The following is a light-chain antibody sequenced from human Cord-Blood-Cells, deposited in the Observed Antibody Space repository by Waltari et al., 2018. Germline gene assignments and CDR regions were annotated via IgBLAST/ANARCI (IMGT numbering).Light chain of an antibody. V-gene: IGLV2-8*01. Sequence: QSPLTHPPSASGSPVQSVTIPCTGHRSAVRGYNYVSWYQQHPGKAPKLMIYEVSKRPSGVPDRFSGSKSGNTASLTVSGLQAEDEADYYCSSYAGSNNVVFGGGTKLTVL. J-gene: IGLJ2*01. CDR3: SSYAGSNNVV. CDR1: RSAVRGYNY. CDR2: EVS.